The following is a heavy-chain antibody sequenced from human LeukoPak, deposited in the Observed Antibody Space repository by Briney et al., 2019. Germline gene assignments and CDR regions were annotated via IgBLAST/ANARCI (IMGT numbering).Heavy chain of an antibody. CDR1: GYSFTSYW. CDR2: IYPGDSDT. V-gene: IGHV5-51*01. Sequence: GESLKISCKGSGYSFTSYWIGWVRQLPGKGLEWMGIIYPGDSDTRYSPSFQGQVTISADKSISTAYLQWSSLKASDTAMYYCARQWFPLRLLEWQRFDPWGQGSLVIVSS. CDR3: ARQWFPLRLLEWQRFDP. J-gene: IGHJ5*02. D-gene: IGHD3-3*01.